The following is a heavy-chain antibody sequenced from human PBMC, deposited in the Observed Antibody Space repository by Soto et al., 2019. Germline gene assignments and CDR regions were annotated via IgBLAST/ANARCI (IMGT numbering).Heavy chain of an antibody. Sequence: SETLSLTCTVSGGSISSGGYYWSWIRQHPGKGLEWIGYIYYSGSTYYNPSLKSRVTISVDTSKNQFSLKLSSVTAADTAVYYCARGYGSSGYYFDYWGQGTLVTVSS. CDR2: IYYSGST. V-gene: IGHV4-31*03. CDR1: GGSISSGGYY. D-gene: IGHD3-22*01. CDR3: ARGYGSSGYYFDY. J-gene: IGHJ4*02.